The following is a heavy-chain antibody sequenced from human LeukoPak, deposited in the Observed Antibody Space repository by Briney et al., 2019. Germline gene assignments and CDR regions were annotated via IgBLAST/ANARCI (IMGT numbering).Heavy chain of an antibody. Sequence: GGSLRISCAASGFTFSSYSMNWVRQAPGKGLEWVSYISSSSSTIYYADSVKGRFTISRDNAKNSLYLQMNSLRAEDTAVYYCARDFYGSGSYYWSDAFDIWGQGTMVTVSS. D-gene: IGHD3-10*01. CDR2: ISSSSSTI. CDR1: GFTFSSYS. CDR3: ARDFYGSGSYYWSDAFDI. J-gene: IGHJ3*02. V-gene: IGHV3-48*01.